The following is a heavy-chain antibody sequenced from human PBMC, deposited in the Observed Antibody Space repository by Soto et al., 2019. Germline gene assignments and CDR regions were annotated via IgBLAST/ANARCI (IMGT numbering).Heavy chain of an antibody. J-gene: IGHJ6*02. Sequence: QVQLQESGPGLVKPSGTLSLTCAVSGGSISSSNWWSWVRQPPGKGLEWIGEIYHSGSTNYNPSLKSRVTISVDKSKNQFSLKLSSVTAADTAVYYCARVWYDTIFGVVIPAHYYYYGMDVWGQGTTVTVSS. D-gene: IGHD3-3*01. CDR2: IYHSGST. CDR1: GGSISSSNW. CDR3: ARVWYDTIFGVVIPAHYYYYGMDV. V-gene: IGHV4-4*02.